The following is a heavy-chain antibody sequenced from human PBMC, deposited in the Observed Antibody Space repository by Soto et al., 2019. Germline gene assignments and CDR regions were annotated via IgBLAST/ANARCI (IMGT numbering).Heavy chain of an antibody. CDR2: ISTAVGAT. D-gene: IGHD6-13*01. V-gene: IGHV3-23*01. CDR1: GFTFSNHA. Sequence: GGSLRLSCAVSGFTFSNHAMSWVRQAPGKGLEWVSAISTAVGATYCADSVKGRFTISRDDSNNTLFLQMNSLRAEDTAVYYCAKDRTAAARNFDYWGQGTLVTVSS. CDR3: AKDRTAAARNFDY. J-gene: IGHJ4*02.